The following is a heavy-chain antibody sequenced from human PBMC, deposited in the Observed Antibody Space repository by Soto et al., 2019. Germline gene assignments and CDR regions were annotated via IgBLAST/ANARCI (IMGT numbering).Heavy chain of an antibody. J-gene: IGHJ6*02. CDR3: AKERYGDGMDV. V-gene: IGHV3-9*01. CDR2: ISWNSGSI. D-gene: IGHD2-15*01. Sequence: EVQLVESGGGLVQPGRCLRLSCAASGFTFDDYAMHWVRQAPGKGLEWVSGISWNSGSIGYADSVKGRFTISRDNAQNSLYLQMNSLRAEDSALSYCAKERYGDGMDVWGQGTTVTVSS. CDR1: GFTFDDYA.